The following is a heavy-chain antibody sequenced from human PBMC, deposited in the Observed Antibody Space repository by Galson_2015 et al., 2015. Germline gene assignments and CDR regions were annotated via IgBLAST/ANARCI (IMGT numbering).Heavy chain of an antibody. V-gene: IGHV3-30-3*01. CDR2: ISYDGSNK. CDR1: GFTFSSYA. D-gene: IGHD2-15*01. Sequence: SLRLSCAASGFTFSSYAMHWVRQAPGKGLEWVAVISYDGSNKYYADSVKGRFTISRDNSKNTLYLQMNSLRAEDTAVYYCARGGYCSGGSCPSGGIDYWGQGTLVAVSS. CDR3: ARGGYCSGGSCPSGGIDY. J-gene: IGHJ4*02.